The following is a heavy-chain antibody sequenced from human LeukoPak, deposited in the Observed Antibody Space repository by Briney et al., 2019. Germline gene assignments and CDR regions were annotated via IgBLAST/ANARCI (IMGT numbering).Heavy chain of an antibody. J-gene: IGHJ6*02. CDR2: IYYSGIT. V-gene: IGHV4-31*03. Sequence: SETPSLTCTVSGDSISSTFYYWSWIRQDPGKGLEWIGYIYYSGITYYNPSLKSRLTISVDTSRNQFSLSLRSVSAADTAVYYCARDPRGYGMDVWGQGTTVTVSS. CDR3: ARDPRGYGMDV. D-gene: IGHD3-10*01. CDR1: GDSISSTFYY.